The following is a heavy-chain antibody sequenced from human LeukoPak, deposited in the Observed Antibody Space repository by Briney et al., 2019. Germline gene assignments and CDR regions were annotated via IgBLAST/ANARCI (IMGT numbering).Heavy chain of an antibody. D-gene: IGHD4-17*01. CDR2: INSDGSST. CDR3: ARILANYGDYEGFDY. CDR1: GFTFSSYW. V-gene: IGHV3-74*01. J-gene: IGHJ4*02. Sequence: GGSLRLSCAASGFTFSSYWMHWVRQAPGKGLVWVSRINSDGSSTSYADSVKGRFTISRDNAKNTLYLQMNSLRAEDTAVYYCARILANYGDYEGFDYWGQGTLVTVSS.